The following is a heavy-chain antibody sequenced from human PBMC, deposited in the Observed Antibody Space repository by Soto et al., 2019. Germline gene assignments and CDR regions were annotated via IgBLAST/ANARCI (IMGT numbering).Heavy chain of an antibody. V-gene: IGHV3-53*01. CDR3: ARDSTYSSSLLHYGMDV. Sequence: GGSLRLSCAASGFTVSSNYMSWVRQAPGKGLEWVSVIYSGGSTYYADSVKGRFTISRDNSKNTLYLQMNSLRAEDTAVYYCARDSTYSSSLLHYGMDVWGQGTTVTVSS. CDR1: GFTVSSNY. D-gene: IGHD6-13*01. J-gene: IGHJ6*02. CDR2: IYSGGST.